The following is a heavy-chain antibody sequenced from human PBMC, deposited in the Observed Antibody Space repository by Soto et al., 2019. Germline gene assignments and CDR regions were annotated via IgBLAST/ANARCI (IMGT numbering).Heavy chain of an antibody. Sequence: QVQLVESGGGVVQPGRSLRLSCAASGFTFSSYGMHWVRQAPGKGLEWVAVISYDGSNKYYADSVKGRFTISRDNSKNTMYLQMNSLRAEVTAVYYCAKGQGGYFDYWGQGTLVTVSS. CDR2: ISYDGSNK. CDR3: AKGQGGYFDY. D-gene: IGHD3-16*01. CDR1: GFTFSSYG. V-gene: IGHV3-30*18. J-gene: IGHJ4*02.